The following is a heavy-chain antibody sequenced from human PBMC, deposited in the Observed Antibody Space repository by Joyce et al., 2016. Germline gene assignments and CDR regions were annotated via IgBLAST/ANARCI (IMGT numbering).Heavy chain of an antibody. CDR1: GGSISNYY. J-gene: IGHJ3*02. CDR3: ARSNAFDI. CDR2: IYYSGSTNSGST. V-gene: IGHV4-59*01. Sequence: QVQLQESGPGLVKPSETLSLTCTVSGGSISNYYCSWIRQPPGKGLEWIGYIYYSGSTNSGSTNYNPSLKGRLTISADTSKNQFSLKLTSVTAADTAVYYCARSNAFDIWGQGTMVTVSS.